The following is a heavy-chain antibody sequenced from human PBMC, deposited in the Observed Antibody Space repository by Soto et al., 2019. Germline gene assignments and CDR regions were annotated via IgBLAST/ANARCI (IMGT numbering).Heavy chain of an antibody. J-gene: IGHJ6*02. CDR3: AMARYYVWCFDL. CDR2: SYHSGSS. Sequence: PSDTRSLTCTVSDASIHTAGHSWGRVRQSPGKGLEGIGNSYHSGSSYYNPSLQSRLTISVDRSKAQFTLTLTAVTDADTAVYFCAMARYYVWCFDLWGLGTTVTVSS. CDR1: DASIHTAGHS. V-gene: IGHV4-30-2*06. D-gene: IGHD3-9*01.